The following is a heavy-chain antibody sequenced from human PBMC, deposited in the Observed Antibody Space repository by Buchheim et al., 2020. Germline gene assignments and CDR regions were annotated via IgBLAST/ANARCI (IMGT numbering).Heavy chain of an antibody. J-gene: IGHJ6*03. CDR2: IKSDGSEK. CDR3: AKDKEYSGSFWAYYYYYMDF. D-gene: IGHD1-26*01. CDR1: RFTFSSYW. Sequence: EVQLVESGGGLVQPGGSLRLSCAASRFTFSSYWMSWVRQAPGKGLEWVANIKSDGSEKYYVDSVKGRFTISRDNAKNSLYLQMNSLRDDDTAIYYCAKDKEYSGSFWAYYYYYMDFWGTGTT. V-gene: IGHV3-7*01.